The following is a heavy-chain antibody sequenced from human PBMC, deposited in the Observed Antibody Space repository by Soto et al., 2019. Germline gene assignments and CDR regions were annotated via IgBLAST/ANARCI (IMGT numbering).Heavy chain of an antibody. Sequence: ASETLSLTCTVSGGSISSYYWSWIRQPPGKGLEWIGYIYYSGSTNYNPSLKSRVTISVDTSKNQFSLKLSSVTAADTAVYFCARVFDYWSGFYVYWGQGILVTVSS. V-gene: IGHV4-59*01. CDR2: IYYSGST. CDR1: GGSISSYY. CDR3: ARVFDYWSGFYVY. J-gene: IGHJ4*02. D-gene: IGHD3-3*01.